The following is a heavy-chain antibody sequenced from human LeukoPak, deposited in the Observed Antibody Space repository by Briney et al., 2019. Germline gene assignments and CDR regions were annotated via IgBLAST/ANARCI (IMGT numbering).Heavy chain of an antibody. V-gene: IGHV4-30-2*01. J-gene: IGHJ6*04. CDR3: ARVRGEYYGSGSYRAYYYYGMDV. Sequence: SQSLSLTCASAGVSISSGDYSWNWISPHPGEFLGWVGYISDSRGTYFNPFLKIRVTISVDSSKDQFSLNLSSVTAADTAVYYCARVRGEYYGSGSYRAYYYYGMDVWGKGTTVTVS. CDR2: ISDSRGT. D-gene: IGHD3-10*01. CDR1: GVSISSGDYS.